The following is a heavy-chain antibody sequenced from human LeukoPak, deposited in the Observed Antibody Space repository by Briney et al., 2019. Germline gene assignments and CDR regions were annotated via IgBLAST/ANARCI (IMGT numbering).Heavy chain of an antibody. V-gene: IGHV3-11*05. Sequence: GGSLRLSCEVSGCTFSDHYMSWIRRAPGKRLEWVSYISSGSTYTNYADSVEGRFTISRDNAKNSLYLQMNSLRAEDTAVYYCARGDYVGDYFDYWGQGTLVTVSS. CDR2: ISSGSTYT. J-gene: IGHJ4*02. CDR1: GCTFSDHY. D-gene: IGHD4-23*01. CDR3: ARGDYVGDYFDY.